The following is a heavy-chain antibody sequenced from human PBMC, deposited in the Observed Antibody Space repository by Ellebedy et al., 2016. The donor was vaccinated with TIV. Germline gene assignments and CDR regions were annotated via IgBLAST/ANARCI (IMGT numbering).Heavy chain of an antibody. Sequence: GESLKISXAASGFTFSSYWMSCVRQAPGKGLEWVANIKQDGSEKYYVDSVKGRFTISRDNAKNSLYLQMNSLRAEDTAVYYCAKGGGGLRYYYGMDVWGQGTTVTVSS. J-gene: IGHJ6*02. CDR3: AKGGGGLRYYYGMDV. D-gene: IGHD3-10*01. CDR1: GFTFSSYW. CDR2: IKQDGSEK. V-gene: IGHV3-7*03.